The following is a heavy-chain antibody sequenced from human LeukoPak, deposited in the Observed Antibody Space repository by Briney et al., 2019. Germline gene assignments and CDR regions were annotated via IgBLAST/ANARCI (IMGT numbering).Heavy chain of an antibody. CDR2: INWNGGST. CDR3: ARQKYLRGPDVEYFDY. D-gene: IGHD5/OR15-5a*01. J-gene: IGHJ4*02. V-gene: IGHV3-20*04. Sequence: GGSLRLSCAVSGFTFDDYGMSWVRQAPGKGLEWVSGINWNGGSTGYADSVKGRFTISRDNAKNSLYLQMNSLRAEDTAVYYCARQKYLRGPDVEYFDYWGQGTLVTVSS. CDR1: GFTFDDYG.